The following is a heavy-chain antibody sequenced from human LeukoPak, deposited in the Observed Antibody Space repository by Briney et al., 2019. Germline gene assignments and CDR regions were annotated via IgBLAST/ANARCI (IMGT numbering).Heavy chain of an antibody. CDR1: GGTFSSYA. CDR2: IIPIFGTA. Sequence: GASVKVSCKASGGTFSSYAISWVRQAPGQGLEWMGGIIPIFGTANYAQRFQGRVTITTDESTSTVYMELSSLRSEDTAVYYCARVLPTYYYDSSGYYPTDYWGQGTLVTVSS. CDR3: ARVLPTYYYDSSGYYPTDY. V-gene: IGHV1-69*05. D-gene: IGHD3-22*01. J-gene: IGHJ4*02.